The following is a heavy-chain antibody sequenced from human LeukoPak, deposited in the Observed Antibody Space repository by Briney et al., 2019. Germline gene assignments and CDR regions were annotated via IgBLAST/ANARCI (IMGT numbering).Heavy chain of an antibody. CDR3: TTGSYLPPFYDY. CDR2: IKSKTDGGTT. CDR1: GFTFSNAW. D-gene: IGHD2-2*02. J-gene: IGHJ4*02. V-gene: IGHV3-15*01. Sequence: PGGSLRLSCVASGFTFSNAWMSWVRQAPGKGLEWVGRIKSKTDGGTTDYAAPVKGRFTISRDDSRNTLFLEMSSLKIEDTAVYYCTTGSYLPPFYDYWGQGTLVTVSS.